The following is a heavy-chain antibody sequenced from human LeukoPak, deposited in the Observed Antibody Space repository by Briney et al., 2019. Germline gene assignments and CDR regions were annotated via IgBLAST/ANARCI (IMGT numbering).Heavy chain of an antibody. J-gene: IGHJ4*02. CDR1: GFTFSSYA. D-gene: IGHD4-11*01. CDR2: IKSKTDGGTT. CDR3: TTGTVTKYFDY. Sequence: GGSLRLSCAASGFTFSSYAMSWVRQAPGKGLEWVGRIKSKTDGGTTDHAAPVKGRFTISRDDSKNTLYLQMNSLKTEDTAVYYCTTGTVTKYFDYWGQGTLVTVSS. V-gene: IGHV3-15*01.